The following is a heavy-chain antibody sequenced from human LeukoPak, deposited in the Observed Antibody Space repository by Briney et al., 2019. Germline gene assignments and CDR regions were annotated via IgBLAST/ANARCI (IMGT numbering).Heavy chain of an antibody. D-gene: IGHD3-10*01. Sequence: GGSLRLSCAASGFTFSNQDMHWVRQATGKALECVSSIGTGGDTYYDASVKGRFTISRENARSSLYIQMNSLRVGDTAVYYCARGGNYFGSGTYPFPLDIWGQGTMVTVSS. CDR3: ARGGNYFGSGTYPFPLDI. J-gene: IGHJ3*02. CDR1: GFTFSNQD. V-gene: IGHV3-13*01. CDR2: IGTGGDT.